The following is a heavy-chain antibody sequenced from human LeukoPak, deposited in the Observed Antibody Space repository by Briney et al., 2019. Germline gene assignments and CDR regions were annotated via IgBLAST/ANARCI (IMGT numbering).Heavy chain of an antibody. Sequence: PSETLSLTCTVSGGSISSHYWSWIRQPPGKGLEWIGYIDFSGSTNYNPSLKTRVTISVDRSENQFSLKLSSVTAADTAVYYCARVDSSTWEFDYWGQGTLVTVSS. CDR3: ARVDSSTWEFDY. CDR2: IDFSGST. J-gene: IGHJ4*02. D-gene: IGHD6-13*01. CDR1: GGSISSHY. V-gene: IGHV4-59*11.